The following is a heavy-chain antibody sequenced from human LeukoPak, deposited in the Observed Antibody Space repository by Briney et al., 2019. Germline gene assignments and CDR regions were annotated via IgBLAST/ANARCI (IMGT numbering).Heavy chain of an antibody. CDR2: IYFSGST. V-gene: IGHV4-59*11. CDR3: ARERGAGGFVF. Sequence: SETLSLTCAVSGGSITSHYWNWIRQPPGKELEWIGYIYFSGSTDYNPSLKGRVTISVDTSKNQFSLNLNSVTAADTAVYYCARERGAGGFVFWGQGALVTVPS. J-gene: IGHJ4*02. D-gene: IGHD4/OR15-4a*01. CDR1: GGSITSHY.